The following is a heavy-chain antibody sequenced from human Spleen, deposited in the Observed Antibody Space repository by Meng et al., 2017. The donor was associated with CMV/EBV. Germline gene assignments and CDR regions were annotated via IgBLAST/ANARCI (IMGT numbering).Heavy chain of an antibody. CDR2: ISSSGSTI. D-gene: IGHD3-3*01. Sequence: GGSLRLSCAASGFTFSSYEMNWVRQAPGKGLEWVSYISSSGSTIYYADSVKGRFTISRDNAKNSLYLQMNSLRAEDTAVYYCACPQGYYDFWSGPHGFDYWGQGTLVTVSS. CDR1: GFTFSSYE. V-gene: IGHV3-48*03. CDR3: ACPQGYYDFWSGPHGFDY. J-gene: IGHJ4*02.